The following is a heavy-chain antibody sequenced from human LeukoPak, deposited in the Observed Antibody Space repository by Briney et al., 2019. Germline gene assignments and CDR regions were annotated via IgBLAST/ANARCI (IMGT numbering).Heavy chain of an antibody. CDR1: GYTFTSYG. D-gene: IGHD6-13*01. V-gene: IGHV1-18*01. CDR2: ISAYNGNT. J-gene: IGHJ6*03. Sequence: GASVKVSCKASGYTFTSYGISWVREAPGQGLEWMGWISAYNGNTNYAQKLQGRVTMTTDTSTSTAYMELRSLRSDDTAVYYCARDRDHSSSYNEWEERYYYYYYMDVWGKGTTVTISS. CDR3: ARDRDHSSSYNEWEERYYYYYYMDV.